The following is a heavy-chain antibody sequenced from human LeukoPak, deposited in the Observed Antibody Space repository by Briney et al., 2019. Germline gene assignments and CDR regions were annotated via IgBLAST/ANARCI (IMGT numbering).Heavy chain of an antibody. J-gene: IGHJ4*02. Sequence: PGGSLSLSCAASGFTFSSYAMSWVRQAPGKGLEWVSAISGSGGSTYYADSVKGRFTISRDNSKNTLYLQMNSLRAEDTAVYYCAKHSCSTTSCRGYFDHWGQGTLVTVSS. CDR1: GFTFSSYA. CDR3: AKHSCSTTSCRGYFDH. V-gene: IGHV3-23*01. D-gene: IGHD2-2*01. CDR2: ISGSGGST.